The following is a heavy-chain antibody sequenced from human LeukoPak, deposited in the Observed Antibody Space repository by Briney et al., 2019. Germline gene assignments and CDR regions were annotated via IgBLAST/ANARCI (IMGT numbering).Heavy chain of an antibody. Sequence: PGGSLRLSCAASGSTFSSYSMNWVRQAPGKGLEWVSSISSSSSYIYYADSVKGRFTISRDNAKNSLYLQMNSLRAEDTAVYYCASSPRGSYRFFDYWGQGTLVTVSS. D-gene: IGHD1-26*01. V-gene: IGHV3-21*01. CDR3: ASSPRGSYRFFDY. CDR2: ISSSSSYI. CDR1: GSTFSSYS. J-gene: IGHJ4*02.